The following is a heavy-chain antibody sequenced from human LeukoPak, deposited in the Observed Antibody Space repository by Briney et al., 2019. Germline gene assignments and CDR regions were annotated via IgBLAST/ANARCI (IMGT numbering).Heavy chain of an antibody. CDR3: ARAQVVPAATYYYYYGMDV. Sequence: PGGSPRLSCAASGFTFSDYYMTWIRLAPGKGLEWVSSISTSSTYTNYADSVRGRFTISRDNANNSLYLQMNSLRAEDTAVYYCARAQVVPAATYYYYYGMDVWGKGTTVTVSS. CDR2: ISTSSTYT. J-gene: IGHJ6*04. CDR1: GFTFSDYY. D-gene: IGHD2-2*01. V-gene: IGHV3-11*06.